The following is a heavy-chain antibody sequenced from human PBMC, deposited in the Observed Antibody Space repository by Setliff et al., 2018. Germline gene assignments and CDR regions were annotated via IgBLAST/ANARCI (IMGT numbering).Heavy chain of an antibody. CDR1: GYSFTGYY. CDR2: INPNSGGT. J-gene: IGHJ4*02. V-gene: IGHV1-2*04. Sequence: ASVKVSCKASGYSFTGYYMHWVRQAPGQGLEWMGWINPNSGGTNYAQKFQGWVTMTRDTSISTAYMELSRLRSDDTAVYYCARALEAHITHFDYWGQGTLVTVSS. D-gene: IGHD1-1*01. CDR3: ARALEAHITHFDY.